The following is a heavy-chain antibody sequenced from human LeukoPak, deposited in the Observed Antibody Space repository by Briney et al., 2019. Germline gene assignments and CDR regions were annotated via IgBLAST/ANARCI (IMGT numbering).Heavy chain of an antibody. CDR3: ARSVHIGYHDY. V-gene: IGHV3-30*04. J-gene: IGHJ4*02. Sequence: GGSLRLSCAASGFTFNYYTMHWVRQAPGKGLDWVAVISYDGGSKWYADSVKGRFTISRDNSKNTLYLQMNSLRPEDTAVYFCARSVHIGYHDYWGQGTLVTVSS. D-gene: IGHD2-21*01. CDR1: GFTFNYYT. CDR2: ISYDGGSK.